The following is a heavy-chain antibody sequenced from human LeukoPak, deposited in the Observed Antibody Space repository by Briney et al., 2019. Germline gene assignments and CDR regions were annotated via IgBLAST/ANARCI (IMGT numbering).Heavy chain of an antibody. CDR2: IYPGDSDT. CDR3: ARRGAYYYDSSGYYVDY. D-gene: IGHD3-22*01. V-gene: IGHV5-51*01. J-gene: IGHJ4*02. Sequence: GESLKISCKGSGYSFTSYWIGWVRQMPGKGLDWMGIIYPGDSDTRYSPSFQGQVTISADKSISTAYLQWSSLKASDTAMYYCARRGAYYYDSSGYYVDYWGQGTLVTVSS. CDR1: GYSFTSYW.